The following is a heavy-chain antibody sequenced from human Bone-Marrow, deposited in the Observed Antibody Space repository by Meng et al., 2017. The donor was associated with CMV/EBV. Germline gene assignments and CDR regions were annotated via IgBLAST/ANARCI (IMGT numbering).Heavy chain of an antibody. D-gene: IGHD3-16*02. CDR2: ISSSSSYI. CDR3: ARYGVIGYYYYGMDV. V-gene: IGHV3-21*01. Sequence: GESLKISCAASGFTFSNYAMSWVRQAPGKGLEWVSSISSSSSYIYYADSVKGRFTISRDNAKNSLYLQMNSLRAEDTAVYYCARYGVIGYYYYGMDVWGQGTTVTVSS. CDR1: GFTFSNYA. J-gene: IGHJ6*02.